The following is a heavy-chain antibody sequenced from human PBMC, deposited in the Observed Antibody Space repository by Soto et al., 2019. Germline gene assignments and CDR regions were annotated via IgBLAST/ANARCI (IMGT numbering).Heavy chain of an antibody. Sequence: EVQLVESGGGLVRPGGSLRLSCVVSGLTFSTYSMNWVRQTPGKGLEWVSAISRTSSYIYYRDSVKGRFTISRDNAKNSLSLQMNGLRVEDTAGYYCVSDQKREHFETSSPTWFATGGQGTLVTVSS. CDR1: GLTFSTYS. CDR2: ISRTSSYI. V-gene: IGHV3-21*02. CDR3: VSDQKREHFETSSPTWFAT. J-gene: IGHJ5*02. D-gene: IGHD1-26*01.